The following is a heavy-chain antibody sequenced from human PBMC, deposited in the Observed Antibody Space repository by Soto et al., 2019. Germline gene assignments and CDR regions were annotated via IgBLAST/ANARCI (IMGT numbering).Heavy chain of an antibody. CDR3: ATDKGDSYGYGNY. D-gene: IGHD5-18*01. V-gene: IGHV1-58*01. CDR1: GFTFSNSA. J-gene: IGHJ4*02. Sequence: QMQLVQSGPEVKKPGTSVKVSCKASGFTFSNSAVQWVRQARGQRLEWIGWIVVGSGNTNYAQKFQERVTITRDMSKTTAYMELSSLRSVDTAVYYCATDKGDSYGYGNYWGQGTLVTVSS. CDR2: IVVGSGNT.